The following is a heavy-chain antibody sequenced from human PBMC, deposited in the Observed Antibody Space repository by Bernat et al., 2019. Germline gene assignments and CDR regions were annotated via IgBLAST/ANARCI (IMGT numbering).Heavy chain of an antibody. CDR2: IYHSWST. CDR1: GGSISSSNW. D-gene: IGHD2-2*01. J-gene: IGHJ4*02. V-gene: IGHV4-4*02. CDR3: ARVAVVPGAKGGFGS. Sequence: QVQLQESGPGLVKPSGTLSLTCAVSGGSISSSNWWSWVRQPPGKGLEWIGEIYHSWSTNYNPSLKSRVTISVDKSKNQFSLNLSSVGAADTAVYYCARVAVVPGAKGGFGSWGQGTLVTVAS.